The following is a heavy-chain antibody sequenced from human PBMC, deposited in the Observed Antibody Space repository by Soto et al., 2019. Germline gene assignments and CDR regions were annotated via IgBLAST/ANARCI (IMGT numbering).Heavy chain of an antibody. Sequence: QVQLVESGGGVVQTGRSLRLSCADSGFPFSSYGMHWVRQAPGKGPEWVAHISYDGSNKHYTDSVKGRFTISRDNSKNMLYLQMSSRRAEDTAVYYCAGGQYYFDYCGQGTRVSVSS. CDR3: AGGQYYFDY. CDR2: ISYDGSNK. V-gene: IGHV3-30*03. D-gene: IGHD2-15*01. CDR1: GFPFSSYG. J-gene: IGHJ4*02.